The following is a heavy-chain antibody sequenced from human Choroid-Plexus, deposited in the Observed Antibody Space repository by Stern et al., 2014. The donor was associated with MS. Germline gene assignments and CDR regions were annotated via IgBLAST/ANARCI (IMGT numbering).Heavy chain of an antibody. CDR2: VSYDGSKK. CDR3: AKDRQYLTYFFDH. V-gene: IGHV3-30*18. Sequence: VQLVESGGGVVQPGRPLRLSCVASGFTFGSCAMHWVRPAPGTGLEWVAGVSYDGSKKYYADSVKGRFTISRDNSQNTLYMQMSSLRPEDTAVYYCAKDRQYLTYFFDHWGQGSLVTVSS. CDR1: GFTFGSCA. D-gene: IGHD2/OR15-2a*01. J-gene: IGHJ5*02.